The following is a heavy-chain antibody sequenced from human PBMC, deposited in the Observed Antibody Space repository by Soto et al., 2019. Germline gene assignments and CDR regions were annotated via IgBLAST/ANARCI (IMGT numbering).Heavy chain of an antibody. CDR3: ARGEDCSGGSCYSQLRYNWFDP. V-gene: IGHV1-69*13. D-gene: IGHD2-15*01. J-gene: IGHJ5*02. CDR2: IIPIFGTA. Sequence: SVKVSCKASGGTFSSYAISWVRQAPGQGLEWMGGIIPIFGTANYAQKFQGGVTITADESTSTAYMELSSLRSEGTAVYYCARGEDCSGGSCYSQLRYNWFDPWGQGTLVTVSS. CDR1: GGTFSSYA.